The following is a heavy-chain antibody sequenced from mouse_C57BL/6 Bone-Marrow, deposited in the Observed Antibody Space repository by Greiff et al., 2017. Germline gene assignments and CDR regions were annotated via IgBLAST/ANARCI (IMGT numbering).Heavy chain of an antibody. CDR3: ARYGGSSFAY. D-gene: IGHD1-1*01. CDR2: IRNKANGYTT. V-gene: IGHV7-3*01. CDR1: GFTFTDYY. Sequence: EVKVIESGGGLVQPGGSLSLSCAASGFTFTDYYMSWVRQPPGKALEWLGFIRNKANGYTTEYSASVKGRFTISRDNSQSILYRQMNALRAEDSATYYCARYGGSSFAYWGQGTLVTVSA. J-gene: IGHJ3*01.